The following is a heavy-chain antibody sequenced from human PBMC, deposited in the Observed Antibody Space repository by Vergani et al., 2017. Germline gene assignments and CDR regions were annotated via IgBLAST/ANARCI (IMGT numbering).Heavy chain of an antibody. D-gene: IGHD5-18*01. CDR1: GFTFSSYR. J-gene: IGHJ6*02. Sequence: QVELVESGGGVVQPGGSLRLSCVASGFTFSSYRIHWVRQAPGKGLQWVAFIRFDGNKKYFADSVRGRLTLSRDNSRNTLYLQMNSLRVEDTAVYYCAKGLDTTMVPLGMDVWGQGTTVTVSS. CDR2: IRFDGNKK. V-gene: IGHV3-30*02. CDR3: AKGLDTTMVPLGMDV.